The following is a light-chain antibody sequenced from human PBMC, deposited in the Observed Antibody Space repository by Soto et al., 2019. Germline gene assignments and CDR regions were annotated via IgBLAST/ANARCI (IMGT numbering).Light chain of an antibody. CDR2: EVS. J-gene: IGLJ3*02. CDR1: SSDVGGYNS. V-gene: IGLV2-14*01. CDR3: SSYTSSSTRG. Sequence: QSVLTQPASVSGSPGQSSTISCTGTSSDVGGYNSVSWYQQHPGKAPKLMIYEVSNRPSGVSNRFSGSKSGNTASLTISWLQAEDEADYYCSSYTSSSTRGFGGGTKLTVL.